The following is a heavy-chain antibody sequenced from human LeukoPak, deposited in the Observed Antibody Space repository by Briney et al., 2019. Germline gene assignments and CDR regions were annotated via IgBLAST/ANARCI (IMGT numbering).Heavy chain of an antibody. Sequence: SETLSLTCTVSGYSISSGYNWDWIRQPPGKGLEWIGSIYHSGSTYYNPSLKSRVTISVDTSKNQFSLKLSSVTAADTAVYYCAVNRGADYYFDYWGQGTLVTVSS. CDR3: AVNRGADYYFDY. CDR1: GYSISSGYN. CDR2: IYHSGST. J-gene: IGHJ4*02. V-gene: IGHV4-38-2*02. D-gene: IGHD3-10*01.